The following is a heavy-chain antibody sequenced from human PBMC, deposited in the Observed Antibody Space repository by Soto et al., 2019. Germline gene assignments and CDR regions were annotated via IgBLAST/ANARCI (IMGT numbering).Heavy chain of an antibody. Sequence: GGSLRLSCAASGFTFSSYAMHWVRQAPGKGLEWVAVISYDGSNKYYADSVKGRFTISRDNSKNTLYLQMNSLRAEDTAVYYCARDPGSGYSYGLYYYYGMDVWGQGTTVTVSS. CDR2: ISYDGSNK. CDR1: GFTFSSYA. D-gene: IGHD5-18*01. J-gene: IGHJ6*02. CDR3: ARDPGSGYSYGLYYYYGMDV. V-gene: IGHV3-30-3*01.